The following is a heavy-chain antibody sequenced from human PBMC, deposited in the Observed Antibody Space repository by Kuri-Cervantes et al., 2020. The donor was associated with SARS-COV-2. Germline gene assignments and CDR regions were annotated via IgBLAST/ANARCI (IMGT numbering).Heavy chain of an antibody. CDR2: IWYDGSNK. V-gene: IGHV3-33*08. J-gene: IGHJ6*02. CDR1: GFTFSSYG. CDR3: AREGVSTFNYYYGMDV. Sequence: GESLKISCSASGFTFSSYGMHWVRQAPGKGLEWVAVIWYDGSNKYYADSVKGRFTISRDDSKNTLYLQMNSLRAEDTAVYYCAREGVSTFNYYYGMDVWGQGTTVTVSS. D-gene: IGHD2/OR15-2a*01.